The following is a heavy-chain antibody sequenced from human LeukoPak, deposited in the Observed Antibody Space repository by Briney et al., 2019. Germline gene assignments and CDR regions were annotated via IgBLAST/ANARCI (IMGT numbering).Heavy chain of an antibody. CDR3: ARVRAARLWYTSDY. Sequence: RASVKVSCKASGYTFTSYDINWVRQATGQGLEWMGWMNPNSGNTGYAQKFQGRVTITRNTSISTAYMELSSLRSEDTAVYYCARVRAARLWYTSDYWGQGTLVTVSS. CDR1: GYTFTSYD. V-gene: IGHV1-8*03. CDR2: MNPNSGNT. D-gene: IGHD6-6*01. J-gene: IGHJ4*02.